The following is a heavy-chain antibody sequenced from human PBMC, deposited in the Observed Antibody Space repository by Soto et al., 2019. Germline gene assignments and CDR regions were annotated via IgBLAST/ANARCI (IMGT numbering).Heavy chain of an antibody. J-gene: IGHJ4*02. CDR3: VRNRGTFLRDGVDY. CDR1: GFTFSSFW. CDR2: ISGDGNNA. V-gene: IGHV3-74*01. D-gene: IGHD3-3*01. Sequence: EVQLVESGGGLVQPGGSLRLSCAASGFTFSSFWMHWVRQAPGKGLVWVSRISGDGNNAVYADSVKGRFTVSRDIAKSTLDLQMNSLRTDDTALYYCVRNRGTFLRDGVDYWGPGILVTVSS.